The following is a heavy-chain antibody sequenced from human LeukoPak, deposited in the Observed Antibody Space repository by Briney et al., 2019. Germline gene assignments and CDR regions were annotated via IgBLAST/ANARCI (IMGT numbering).Heavy chain of an antibody. V-gene: IGHV3-30*18. CDR2: ISYDGSNK. CDR3: AKDADQLLSGYYFDY. J-gene: IGHJ4*02. D-gene: IGHD2-2*01. Sequence: GRSLRLSCAASGFTFSSYGMHWVRQAPGKGLEWVAVISYDGSNKYYADSVKGRFTISRDNSKNTLYLQMNSLRAEDTAVYYCAKDADQLLSGYYFDYWGQGTLVTVSS. CDR1: GFTFSSYG.